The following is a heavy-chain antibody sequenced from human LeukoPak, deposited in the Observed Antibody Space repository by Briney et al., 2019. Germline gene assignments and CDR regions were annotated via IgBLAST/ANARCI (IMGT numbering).Heavy chain of an antibody. CDR2: INHSGST. D-gene: IGHD3-22*01. J-gene: IGHJ4*02. Sequence: SETLSLTCAVYGGSFSGYYWSWIRQPPGKGLEWIGEINHSGSTNYNPSLKSRVTISVDTSKNQFSLKLSSVTAADTAVYYCASRARYYYDSSGYYGYWGQGTLVTVSS. CDR3: ASRARYYYDSSGYYGY. CDR1: GGSFSGYY. V-gene: IGHV4-34*01.